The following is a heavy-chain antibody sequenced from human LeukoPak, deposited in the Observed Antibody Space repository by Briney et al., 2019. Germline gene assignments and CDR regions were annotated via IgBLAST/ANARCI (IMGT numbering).Heavy chain of an antibody. CDR1: GYTFTSYG. CDR2: ISAYNGNT. CDR3: ARTEYYYDSSGHPRSNAFDI. Sequence: ASVKVSCKASGYTFTSYGISWVRQAPGQGLEWMGWISAYNGNTNCAQKLQGRVTMTTDTSTSTAYTELRSLRSDDTAVYYCARTEYYYDSSGHPRSNAFDIWGQGTMVTVPS. V-gene: IGHV1-18*01. D-gene: IGHD3-22*01. J-gene: IGHJ3*02.